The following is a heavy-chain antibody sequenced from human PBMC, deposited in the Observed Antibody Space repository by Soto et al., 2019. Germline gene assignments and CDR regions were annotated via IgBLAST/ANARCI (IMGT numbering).Heavy chain of an antibody. D-gene: IGHD3-16*02. CDR1: GGSFSGYY. V-gene: IGHV4-34*01. CDR2: INHSGST. J-gene: IGHJ4*02. Sequence: QVQLQQWGAGLLKPSETLSLTCAVYGGSFSGYYWSWIRQPPGKGLEWTGEINHSGSTNYNPSLKSRVTISVDTSKNQFSLKLSSVTAEDTAVYYCARGGIVTFGGVIALPDYWGQGTLVTVSS. CDR3: ARGGIVTFGGVIALPDY.